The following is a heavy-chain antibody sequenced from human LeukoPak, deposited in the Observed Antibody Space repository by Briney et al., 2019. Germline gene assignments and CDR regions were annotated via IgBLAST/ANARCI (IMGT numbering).Heavy chain of an antibody. CDR2: ISYDGSNK. CDR1: GFTFSSYA. J-gene: IGHJ4*02. Sequence: GRSLRLSCAASGFTFSSYAMHWVRQAPGKGLEWVAVISYDGSNKYYADSVKGRFTISRDNSKNTLYLQMNSLRAEDTAVYYCARDPNSSSFVLLFGGGNYFDYWGQGTLVTVSS. D-gene: IGHD2/OR15-2a*01. CDR3: ARDPNSSSFVLLFGGGNYFDY. V-gene: IGHV3-30-3*01.